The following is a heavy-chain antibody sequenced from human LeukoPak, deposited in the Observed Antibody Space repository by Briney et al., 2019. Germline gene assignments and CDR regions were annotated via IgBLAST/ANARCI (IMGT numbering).Heavy chain of an antibody. V-gene: IGHV3-23*01. Sequence: PGGSLRLSCAASGFTFSSYAMSWVHQAPGKGLEWVSAISGSGGSTYYADSVKGRFTISRDNSKNTLYLQMNSLRAEDTAVYYCAKAQWLVPELDYWSQGTLVTVSS. CDR3: AKAQWLVPELDY. J-gene: IGHJ4*02. CDR1: GFTFSSYA. D-gene: IGHD6-19*01. CDR2: ISGSGGST.